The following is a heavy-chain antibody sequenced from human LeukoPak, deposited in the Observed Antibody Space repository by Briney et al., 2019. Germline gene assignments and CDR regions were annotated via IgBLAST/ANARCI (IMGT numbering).Heavy chain of an antibody. V-gene: IGHV3-11*01. CDR3: AKDLRVVVAVVHY. D-gene: IGHD2-15*01. CDR2: ISSSGSTI. J-gene: IGHJ4*02. Sequence: PGGSLRLSCAASGFTFSDYYMSWIRQAPGKGLEWVSYISSSGSTIYYADSVKGRFTISRDNAKNSLYLQMNSLRAEDTAVYYCAKDLRVVVAVVHYWGQGTLVTVSS. CDR1: GFTFSDYY.